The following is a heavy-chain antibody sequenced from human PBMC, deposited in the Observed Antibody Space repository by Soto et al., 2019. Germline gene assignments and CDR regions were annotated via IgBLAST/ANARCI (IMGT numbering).Heavy chain of an antibody. CDR1: GFTFSNAW. V-gene: IGHV3-15*01. Sequence: EVQLVESGGGLVKPGGSLRLSCAASGFTFSNAWMSWVRQAPGKGLEWVGRIKSKTDGGTTDYAAPVKGRFTISRDHSKKTLYLKMNSLKTEDTVVYYCTTDWKFFCGGDCEDYWGQGTLVTVSS. D-gene: IGHD2-21*02. CDR3: TTDWKFFCGGDCEDY. CDR2: IKSKTDGGTT. J-gene: IGHJ4*02.